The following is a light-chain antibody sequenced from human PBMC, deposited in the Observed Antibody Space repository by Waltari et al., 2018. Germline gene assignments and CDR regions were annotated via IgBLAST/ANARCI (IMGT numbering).Light chain of an antibody. CDR2: EGS. CDR1: SSDVGSNNL. V-gene: IGLV2-23*01. CDR3: CSYAGSSTYV. Sequence: QSALTQPASVSGSPGQSITISCTGTSSDVGSNNLVSWYQQHPGKAPNLMIYEGSKRPSGVSNRFSGSKSGNPASLTISGLQAEDEADYYCCSYAGSSTYVFGTGTKVTVL. J-gene: IGLJ1*01.